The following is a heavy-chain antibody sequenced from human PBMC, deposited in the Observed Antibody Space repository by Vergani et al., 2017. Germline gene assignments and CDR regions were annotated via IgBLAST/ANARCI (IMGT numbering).Heavy chain of an antibody. V-gene: IGHV1-2*02. Sequence: QVQLVQSGAEVKKPGASVNVSCKASGYTFTDYYIHWVRQAPGQGLEWMGWINPNKGGTTYAQKFQGRVTMTRDTSISTAYVELSRLRSDDTAVYYCARDYGMDVWGQGTTVTVSS. CDR2: INPNKGGT. CDR1: GYTFTDYY. J-gene: IGHJ6*02. CDR3: ARDYGMDV.